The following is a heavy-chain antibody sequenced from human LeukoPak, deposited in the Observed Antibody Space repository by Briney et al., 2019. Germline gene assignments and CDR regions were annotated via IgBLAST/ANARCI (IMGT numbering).Heavy chain of an antibody. CDR3: ARVPTYFDFWSCGWDYYYYYMDV. CDR2: IYYSGST. V-gene: IGHV4-59*01. J-gene: IGHJ6*03. CDR1: GGSISSYY. Sequence: SETLSLTCTVSGGSISSYYWSWIRQPPGKGLEWIGYIYYSGSTNYNPSLKSRVTISVDTSKNQFSLKLSSVTAADTAVYYCARVPTYFDFWSCGWDYYYYYMDVWGKGTRVTVSS. D-gene: IGHD3-3*01.